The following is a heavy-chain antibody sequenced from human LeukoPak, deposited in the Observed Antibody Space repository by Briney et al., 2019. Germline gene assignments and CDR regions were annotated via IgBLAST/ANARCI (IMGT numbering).Heavy chain of an antibody. CDR1: GYTFTSYD. Sequence: AASVKVSCKASGYTFTSYDINWVRQATGQGLEWMGWMNPNSGNTGYAQKFQGRVTITRNTSISTAYMELSSLRSEDTAVYYCARAPRITMVWGVIYWFDPWGKGTLVTVSS. J-gene: IGHJ5*02. CDR2: MNPNSGNT. CDR3: ARAPRITMVWGVIYWFDP. D-gene: IGHD3-10*01. V-gene: IGHV1-8*03.